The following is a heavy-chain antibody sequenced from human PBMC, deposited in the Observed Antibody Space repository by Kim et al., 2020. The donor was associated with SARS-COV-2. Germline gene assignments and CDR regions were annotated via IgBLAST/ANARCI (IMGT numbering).Heavy chain of an antibody. J-gene: IGHJ4*02. CDR1: GYTFTSYA. CDR3: ARLIRYYDSSGWLGYYFDY. Sequence: ASVKVSCKASGYTFTSYAMHWVRQAPGQRLEWMGWINAGNGNTKYSQKFQGRVTITRDTSASTAYMELSSLRSEDTAVYYCARLIRYYDSSGWLGYYFDYWGQGTLVTVSS. CDR2: INAGNGNT. V-gene: IGHV1-3*01. D-gene: IGHD3-22*01.